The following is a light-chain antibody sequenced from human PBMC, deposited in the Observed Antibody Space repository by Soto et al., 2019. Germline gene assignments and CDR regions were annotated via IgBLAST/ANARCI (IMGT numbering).Light chain of an antibody. CDR3: QQYNNWPRT. J-gene: IGKJ1*01. Sequence: IVMTQCPGTVSVSPGDRATLSCPASRTVHSNVAWYQHKPGQAPRLLIYGSSFRATGVPARFSGSGFGTDFTLTISSLQSEDFVVYYCQQYNNWPRTFGQGTKVDIK. CDR1: RTVHSN. V-gene: IGKV3-15*01. CDR2: GSS.